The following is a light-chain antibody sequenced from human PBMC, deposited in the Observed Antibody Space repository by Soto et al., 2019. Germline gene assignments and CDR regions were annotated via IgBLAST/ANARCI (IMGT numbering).Light chain of an antibody. CDR1: SSDVGDYDY. J-gene: IGLJ2*01. CDR2: EVS. CDR3: SSYTSSGTLV. Sequence: QSVLTQPASVSGSPGQSITISCTGTSSDVGDYDYVSWYQQHPGKAPKLMISEVSNRPSGVSNRFSGSKSGNTASLTLSGLQAEDDADYYCSSYTSSGTLVFGGGTKLTVL. V-gene: IGLV2-14*01.